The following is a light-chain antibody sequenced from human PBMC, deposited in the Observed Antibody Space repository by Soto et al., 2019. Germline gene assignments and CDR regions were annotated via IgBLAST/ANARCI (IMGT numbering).Light chain of an antibody. V-gene: IGLV2-14*01. CDR2: DVS. CDR3: SSYTSSSTLEWV. Sequence: QSALTQPASVSGSPGQSITISCTGTSSDVGGYNYVSWYQQHPGKAPKLMIYDVSNRPSGVSNRFSGSKSGNTASLTISGLQAEDEADYYCSSYTSSSTLEWVFGVGTQLTVL. CDR1: SSDVGGYNY. J-gene: IGLJ3*02.